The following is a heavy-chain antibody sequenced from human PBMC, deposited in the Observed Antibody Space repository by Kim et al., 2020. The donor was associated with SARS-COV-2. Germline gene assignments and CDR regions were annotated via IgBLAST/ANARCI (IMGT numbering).Heavy chain of an antibody. V-gene: IGHV6-1*01. CDR3: ARSRSGTNWFDP. Sequence: DYAVSVKSRITSNPDTAKNQVSLRRNSVTPEDTAVYYCARSRSGTNWFDPWGQGTLVTVSS. J-gene: IGHJ5*02. D-gene: IGHD6-19*01.